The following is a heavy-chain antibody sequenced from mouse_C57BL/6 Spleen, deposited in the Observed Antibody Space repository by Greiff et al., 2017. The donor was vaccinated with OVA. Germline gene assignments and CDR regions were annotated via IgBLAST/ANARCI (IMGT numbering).Heavy chain of an antibody. Sequence: EVQLQESGGGLVQPGGSLSLSCAASGFTFTDYYMSWVRQPPGKALEWLGFIRNKANGYTTEYSASVKGRFTISRDNSQSILYLQMNALRAEDSATYYCARSVPMDYWGQGTSDTVSS. CDR2: IRNKANGYTT. J-gene: IGHJ4*01. CDR3: ARSVPMDY. CDR1: GFTFTDYY. V-gene: IGHV7-3*01.